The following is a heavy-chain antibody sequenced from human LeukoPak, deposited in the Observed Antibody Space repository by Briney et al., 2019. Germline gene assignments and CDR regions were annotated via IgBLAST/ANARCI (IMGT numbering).Heavy chain of an antibody. CDR2: IDPSDSYT. J-gene: IGHJ3*02. V-gene: IGHV5-10-1*01. Sequence: GESLKISCKGSGFSFTSFWISWVRQMPGKGLEWIGRIDPSDSYTNYSPSFQGHVTISADKSISTAYLQWSSLKASDTAMYYCARLERDYYDSSGPRDGAFDIWGQGTMVTVSS. CDR1: GFSFTSFW. D-gene: IGHD3-22*01. CDR3: ARLERDYYDSSGPRDGAFDI.